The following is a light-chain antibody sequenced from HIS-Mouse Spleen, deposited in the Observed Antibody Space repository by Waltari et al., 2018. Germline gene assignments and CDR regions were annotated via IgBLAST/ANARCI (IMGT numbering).Light chain of an antibody. CDR3: NSRDSSGNHVV. V-gene: IGLV3-19*01. Sequence: SSELTQDPAVSVALGQTVRITCQGDSLRSYYASWYQQKPGQAPVLVISGKNHRPSGIPDRFSGSGSGTTASLTITGAQAEDEADYYCNSRDSSGNHVVFGGGTKLTVL. CDR2: GKN. J-gene: IGLJ2*01. CDR1: SLRSYY.